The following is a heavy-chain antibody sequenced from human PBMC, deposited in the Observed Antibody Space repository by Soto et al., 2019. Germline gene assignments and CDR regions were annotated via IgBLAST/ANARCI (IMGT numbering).Heavy chain of an antibody. CDR2: FRSGGDDDTT. Sequence: PGGSLRLSCAASGFTFSSHSMSWVRHAPGKGLEWVSGFRSGGDDDTTYYADSVRGRFTISRDNSKNTLFLQMNSLRAEDTAIYYCAKKVNSGSGSQFFDYWGQGTLVTVSS. J-gene: IGHJ4*02. CDR3: AKKVNSGSGSQFFDY. CDR1: GFTFSSHS. V-gene: IGHV3-23*01. D-gene: IGHD3-10*01.